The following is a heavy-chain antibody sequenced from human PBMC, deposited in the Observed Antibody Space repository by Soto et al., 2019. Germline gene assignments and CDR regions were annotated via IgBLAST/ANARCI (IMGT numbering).Heavy chain of an antibody. D-gene: IGHD5-18*01. V-gene: IGHV4-39*01. CDR1: GGSISSTSYY. J-gene: IGHJ4*02. CDR3: ARRYNYGADY. CDR2: IYYSGTT. Sequence: PSETLSLTCTVSGGSISSTSYYWGWIRQPPGKGLEWIGSIYYSGTTYYNPSLKSRVTISIDTSKNQFSLKLSSVTATDTAVYYCARRYNYGADYWGQGTLVTVS.